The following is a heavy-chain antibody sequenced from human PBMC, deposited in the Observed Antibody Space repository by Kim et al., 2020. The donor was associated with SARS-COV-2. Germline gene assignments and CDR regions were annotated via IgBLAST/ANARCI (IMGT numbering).Heavy chain of an antibody. CDR3: ARHSYGYGGVWSYGMDV. Sequence: GGSLRLSCAASGFTVSSNYMSWVRQAPGKGLEWVSVIYSGGSTYYADSVKGRFTISRDNSKNTLYLQMNSLRAEDTAVYYCARHSYGYGGVWSYGMDVWGQGTTVTVSS. V-gene: IGHV3-53*01. J-gene: IGHJ6*02. CDR2: IYSGGST. D-gene: IGHD5-18*01. CDR1: GFTVSSNY.